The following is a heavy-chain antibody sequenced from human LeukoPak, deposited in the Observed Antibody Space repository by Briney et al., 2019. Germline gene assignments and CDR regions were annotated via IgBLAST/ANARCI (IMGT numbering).Heavy chain of an antibody. V-gene: IGHV3-23*01. CDR2: ISESGGET. J-gene: IGHJ4*02. CDR3: ANGIDSTGYYPFDY. Sequence: GGSLRLSCATSGFIFSNYAMSWVRQAPGKGLEWVSAISESGGETYHADSVKGRFTISRDTSKSTLYLQLNSLRAEDTAIYYCANGIDSTGYYPFDYWGQGTLVTVSS. D-gene: IGHD3-22*01. CDR1: GFIFSNYA.